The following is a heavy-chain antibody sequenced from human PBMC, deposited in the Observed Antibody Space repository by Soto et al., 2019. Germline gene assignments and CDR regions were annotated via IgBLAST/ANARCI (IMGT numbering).Heavy chain of an antibody. V-gene: IGHV1-18*01. CDR2: ISAYNGNT. D-gene: IGHD5-12*01. Sequence: QVQLVQSGAEVKKPGASVKVSCKASGYTFTSYGISWVRQAPGQGLEWMGWISAYNGNTNYAQKLQGRVTMTTDTXXXXXXXXXXXXXXXXXXXXXXXXXXGXGDYDSGYWGQGTLVTVSS. CDR3: XXXXGXGDYDSGY. CDR1: GYTFTSYG. J-gene: IGHJ4*02.